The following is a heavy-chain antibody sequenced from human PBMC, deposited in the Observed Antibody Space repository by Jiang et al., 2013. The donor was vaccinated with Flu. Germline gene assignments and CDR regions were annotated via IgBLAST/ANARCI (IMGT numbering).Heavy chain of an antibody. CDR3: ARAFSPYGSGSYYHFDY. Sequence: GAEVKKPGSSVKVSCKASGGTFSSYAISWVRQAPGQGLEWMGGIIPIFGTTNYAQKFQGRVTITADKPTNTAYMELSSLRSEDTAVYYCARAFSPYGSGSYYHFDYWGQGTLVTVSS. J-gene: IGHJ4*02. CDR1: GGTFSSYA. CDR2: IIPIFGTT. D-gene: IGHD3-10*01. V-gene: IGHV1-69*06.